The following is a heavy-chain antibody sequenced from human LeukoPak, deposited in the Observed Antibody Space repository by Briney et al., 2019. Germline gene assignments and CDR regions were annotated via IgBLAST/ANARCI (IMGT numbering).Heavy chain of an antibody. Sequence: SETLSLTCTVSGGSISSGSYYWSWIRQPAGKGLEWIGRIYASGSTNYNPSLKSRVTISVDTSKNQFSLKLSSVTAADTAVYYCARVSDYGSGSYYYYYYMDVWGKGTTVTVSS. CDR3: ARVSDYGSGSYYYYYYMDV. CDR1: GGSISSGSYY. J-gene: IGHJ6*03. V-gene: IGHV4-61*02. CDR2: IYASGST. D-gene: IGHD3-10*01.